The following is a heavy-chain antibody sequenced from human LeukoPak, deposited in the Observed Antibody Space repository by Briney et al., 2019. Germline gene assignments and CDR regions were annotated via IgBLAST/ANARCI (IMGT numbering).Heavy chain of an antibody. D-gene: IGHD6-13*01. V-gene: IGHV3-30*02. CDR2: IRYDGSNK. CDR3: AKSPSSSWYLLDY. J-gene: IGHJ4*02. Sequence: QPGGSLRLSCAASGFTVTDNYMNWVRQAPGKGLEWVAFIRYDGSNKYYADSVKGRFTISRDNSKNTLYLQMNSLRAEDTAVYYCAKSPSSSWYLLDYWGQGTLVTVSS. CDR1: GFTVTDNY.